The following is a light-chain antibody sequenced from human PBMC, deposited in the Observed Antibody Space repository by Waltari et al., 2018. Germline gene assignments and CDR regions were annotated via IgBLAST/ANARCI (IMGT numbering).Light chain of an antibody. CDR2: YDS. CDR3: QVWDDVTDSGV. CDR1: SIGSKS. V-gene: IGLV3-21*04. J-gene: IGLJ3*02. Sequence: YVLTQPPSVSVDPGKTARLTCGGDSIGSKSVNGYQQKPGQAPVLVMFYDSDRPSEIPERFSGSNSGNTATLTISWVEAGDEADYHCQVWDDVTDSGVFGGGTKLTVL.